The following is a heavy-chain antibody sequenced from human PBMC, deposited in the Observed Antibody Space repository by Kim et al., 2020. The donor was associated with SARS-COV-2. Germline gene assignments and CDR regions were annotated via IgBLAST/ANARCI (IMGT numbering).Heavy chain of an antibody. CDR1: GGPFNGYF. J-gene: IGHJ3*02. CDR2: ISYKGST. V-gene: IGHV4-34*01. D-gene: IGHD3-22*01. CDR3: AHRPKYDTSGYLWADIFHT. Sequence: SETLSLTCAVYGGPFNGYFWSWIRQPPGKGLEWIGDISYKGSTTYNSSLKSRITVSADTSKNQFSLKLTSVTAADTAMYYCAHRPKYDTSGYLWADIFHTWGQGTMVTVSS.